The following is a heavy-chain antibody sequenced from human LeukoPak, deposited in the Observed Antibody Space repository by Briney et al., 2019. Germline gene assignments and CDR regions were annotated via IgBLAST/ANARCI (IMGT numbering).Heavy chain of an antibody. CDR1: GGSFSGYY. CDR3: ARGGRLRYFDWLPYYYYYYGMDV. V-gene: IGHV4-34*01. D-gene: IGHD3-9*01. CDR2: INHSGST. J-gene: IGHJ6*02. Sequence: SETLSLTCAVYGGSFSGYYWSWIRQPPGKGLEWIGEINHSGSTNYNPSLKSRVTISVDTSKNQFSLKLSSVTAADTAVYYCARGGRLRYFDWLPYYYYYYGMDVWGQGATVTVSS.